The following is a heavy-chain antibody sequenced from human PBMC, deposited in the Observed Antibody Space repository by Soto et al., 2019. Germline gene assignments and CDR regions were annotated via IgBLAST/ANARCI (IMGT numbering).Heavy chain of an antibody. CDR2: FHDSGFT. V-gene: IGHV4-59*01. Sequence: PSGTLSLTCTVSGGSISSGYWSWIRQPPGKGLEWIGYFHDSGFTNYNTSLRRRVTISVDTSNNRLSLKLTSVTAADTAVYYCATESIGGWVLHWGQGTLVTVS. CDR3: ATESIGGWVLH. CDR1: GGSISSGY. D-gene: IGHD6-19*01. J-gene: IGHJ4*02.